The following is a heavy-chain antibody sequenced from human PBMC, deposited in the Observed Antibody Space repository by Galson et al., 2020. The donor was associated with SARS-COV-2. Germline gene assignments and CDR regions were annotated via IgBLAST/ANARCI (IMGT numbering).Heavy chain of an antibody. CDR2: IWYDGSHK. D-gene: IGHD5-18*01. J-gene: IGHJ4*02. V-gene: IGHV3-30*02. CDR3: ARDNWDVDTAMVFYFDY. CDR1: GFTFSNYG. Sequence: GGSLRLSCTASGFTFSNYGMHWVRQAPGKGLEWVAIIWYDGSHKYYADSVKGRFTTSRDNSKNTLYLQMNSLRAEDTAVYYCARDNWDVDTAMVFYFDYWGQGTLVTVSS.